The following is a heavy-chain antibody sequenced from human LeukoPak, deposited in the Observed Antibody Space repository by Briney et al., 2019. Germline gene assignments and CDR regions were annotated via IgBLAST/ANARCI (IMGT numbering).Heavy chain of an antibody. V-gene: IGHV3-7*01. CDR3: GRAFPPLRTSSAGDL. J-gene: IGHJ4*02. Sequence: PGGSLRLSCAASGFRFGDYWMTWARHIPGKGLEWVANIKQDGAEKHYAESVKGRFSISRDNAKNLLYLQMNGLGAEDTAVYYCGRAFPPLRTSSAGDLWGQGTLVTVSS. D-gene: IGHD3-16*01. CDR2: IKQDGAEK. CDR1: GFRFGDYW.